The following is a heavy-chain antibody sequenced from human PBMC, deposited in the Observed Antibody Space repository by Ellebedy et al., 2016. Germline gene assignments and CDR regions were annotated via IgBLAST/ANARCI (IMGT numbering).Heavy chain of an antibody. CDR2: ISAYNGNT. Sequence: ASVKVSCXASGYTFTSYGISWVRQAPGQGLEWMGWISAYNGNTNYAQKLQGRVTMTTDTSTSTAYMELSSLRSEDTAVYYCARGPRGVVRAAAGYDYWGQGTLVTVSS. J-gene: IGHJ4*02. CDR1: GYTFTSYG. V-gene: IGHV1-18*01. D-gene: IGHD6-13*01. CDR3: ARGPRGVVRAAAGYDY.